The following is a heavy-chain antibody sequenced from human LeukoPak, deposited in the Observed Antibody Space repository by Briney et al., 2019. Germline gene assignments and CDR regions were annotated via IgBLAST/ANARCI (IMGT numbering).Heavy chain of an antibody. D-gene: IGHD4-17*01. Sequence: LETLSLTCTVSGGSISSYYWSWIRQPPGKGLEWIGYIYYSGSTNYNPSLKSRVTISVDTSKNQFSLKLSSVTAADTAVYYCARDPTMVTKGLDIWGKGTMVTVSS. CDR2: IYYSGST. CDR3: ARDPTMVTKGLDI. CDR1: GGSISSYY. V-gene: IGHV4-59*01. J-gene: IGHJ3*02.